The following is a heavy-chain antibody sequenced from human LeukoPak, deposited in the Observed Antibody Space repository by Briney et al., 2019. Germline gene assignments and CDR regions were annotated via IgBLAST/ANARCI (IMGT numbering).Heavy chain of an antibody. CDR1: GFTFSSYG. CDR2: IRYDGSNK. D-gene: IGHD2-2*02. Sequence: GGSLRLSCAASGFTFSSYGMHWVRQAPGKGLEWVTFIRYDGSNKYYADSVKGRFTISRDNSKNTLYLQMNSLRAEDMAVYYCAKGGLGIGYCTSTNCYTGFDYWGHGTLVTVSS. CDR3: AKGGLGIGYCTSTNCYTGFDY. J-gene: IGHJ4*01. V-gene: IGHV3-30*02.